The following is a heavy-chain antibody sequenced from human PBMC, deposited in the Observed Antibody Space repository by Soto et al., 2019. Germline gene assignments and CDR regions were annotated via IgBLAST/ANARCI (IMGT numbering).Heavy chain of an antibody. CDR2: IDWDDNT. CDR1: GFSLTTNGMC. V-gene: IGHV2-70*01. J-gene: IGHJ5*02. CDR3: ARIPCGNYYTENFFDP. Sequence: GPTLVNPTQTLTLTCTFSGFSLTTNGMCLSWIRQPPGKALEWLALIDWDDNTYYSTSLNNRLTLSKDTSKNQVVLLVRHMGPVDTATYYCARIPCGNYYTENFFDPWGQGIPVTVSS. D-gene: IGHD3-22*01.